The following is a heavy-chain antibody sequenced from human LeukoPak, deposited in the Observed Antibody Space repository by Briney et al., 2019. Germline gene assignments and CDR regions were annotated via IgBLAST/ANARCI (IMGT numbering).Heavy chain of an antibody. V-gene: IGHV3-53*01. J-gene: IGHJ4*02. CDR3: AKGHYYGSGSLDY. CDR2: IYSGGST. CDR1: GFTVSSNY. Sequence: GGSLRLSCAASGFTVSSNYMSWVRQAPGKGLEWVSVIYSGGSTYYADSVKGRFTISRDNSKNTLYVQMNSLRAEDTAVYYCAKGHYYGSGSLDYWGQGTLVTVSS. D-gene: IGHD3-10*01.